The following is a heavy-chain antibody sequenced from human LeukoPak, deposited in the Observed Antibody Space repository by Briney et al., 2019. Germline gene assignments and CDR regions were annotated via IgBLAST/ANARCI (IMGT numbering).Heavy chain of an antibody. V-gene: IGHV1-18*01. CDR3: ARDVAAGFDY. Sequence: APVKVSCKASGYIFPSYGLTWVRQAPGQGLEWMGWISAYNGNTDYAQKFQGRVTMTTDTSTSTAYMELSSLGSDDTAVYYCARDVAAGFDYWGQGTLVTVSS. D-gene: IGHD6-25*01. CDR2: ISAYNGNT. J-gene: IGHJ4*02. CDR1: GYIFPSYG.